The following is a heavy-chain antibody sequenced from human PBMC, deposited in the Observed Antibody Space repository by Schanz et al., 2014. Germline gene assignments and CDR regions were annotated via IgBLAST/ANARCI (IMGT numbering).Heavy chain of an antibody. V-gene: IGHV3-30*02. D-gene: IGHD3-16*01. J-gene: IGHJ6*02. Sequence: QVQLVESGGGMVQPGGSLRLSCAASGFMFSSYGMHWVRQAPGKGLEWVAFIRYDGSNKYYADSVKGRFTISRDNTKNSLVLLLTNLRAEDTAFCSSFPPSSYGGFGWSQYHYYGMDVWGQGTAVTVSS. CDR2: IRYDGSNK. CDR3: FPPSSYGGFGWSQYHYYGMDV. CDR1: GFMFSSYG.